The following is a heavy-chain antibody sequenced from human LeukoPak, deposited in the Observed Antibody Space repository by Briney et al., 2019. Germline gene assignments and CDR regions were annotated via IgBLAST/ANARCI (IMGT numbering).Heavy chain of an antibody. CDR3: ARVSGATRGFDY. J-gene: IGHJ4*02. CDR2: IYYSGST. V-gene: IGHV4-59*01. D-gene: IGHD1-26*01. CDR1: GGSISSYY. Sequence: SETLSLTCTVPGGSISSYYWSWIRQPPGKRLEWIGYIYYSGSTNYNPSLKSRVTISVATSKNQFSLKLSSVTAADTAVYYCARVSGATRGFDYWGQGTLVTVSS.